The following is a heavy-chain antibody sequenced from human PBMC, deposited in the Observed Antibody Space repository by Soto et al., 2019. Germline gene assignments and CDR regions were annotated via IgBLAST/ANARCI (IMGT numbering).Heavy chain of an antibody. CDR2: IYYSGNT. D-gene: IGHD2-2*01. CDR3: TRLIRSRSYFDY. J-gene: IGHJ4*02. Sequence: SETLSLTCTVSGASISSYHWSWIRQPPGKGLECIGYIYYSGNTNYSPSLKSRVTISVDTSKNQFSLNLSSVTAADTAVYYCTRLIRSRSYFDYWGQGTLVTVSS. V-gene: IGHV4-59*08. CDR1: GASISSYH.